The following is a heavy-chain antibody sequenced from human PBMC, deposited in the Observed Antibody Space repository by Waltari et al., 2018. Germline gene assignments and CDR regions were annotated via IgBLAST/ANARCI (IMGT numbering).Heavy chain of an antibody. CDR1: GFTFSNAW. J-gene: IGHJ3*02. D-gene: IGHD6-19*01. CDR3: TTEAAYIPGIAVAGDAFDI. Sequence: EVQLVESGGGLVKPGGSLRLSCAASGFTFSNAWMNWIRQAPGKGLERVGRIKSKTAGGRTDDAAAVKGRCTISRDDAKNTLHLQMNSLKTEDTAVYYCTTEAAYIPGIAVAGDAFDIWGQGTMVTVSS. CDR2: IKSKTAGGRT. V-gene: IGHV3-15*07.